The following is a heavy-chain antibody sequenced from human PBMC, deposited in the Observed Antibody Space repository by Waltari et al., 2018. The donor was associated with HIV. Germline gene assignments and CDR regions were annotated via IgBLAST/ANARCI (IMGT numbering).Heavy chain of an antibody. Sequence: DVQLVESGGGLVQPGGSLRLSCAASGFTVITNYVGWVRQAPGKGLEWVSLITHLGATFYADSGRARFTISRDTSMNTVHLQMDSLRAGDTAVYYCVRERNTIKTTSYYFDYWGQGTLVTVSS. CDR3: VRERNTIKTTSYYFDY. D-gene: IGHD1-1*01. CDR2: ITHLGAT. V-gene: IGHV3-66*01. CDR1: GFTVITNY. J-gene: IGHJ4*02.